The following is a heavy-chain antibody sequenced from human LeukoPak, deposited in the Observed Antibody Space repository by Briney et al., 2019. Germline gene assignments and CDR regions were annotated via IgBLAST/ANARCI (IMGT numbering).Heavy chain of an antibody. Sequence: ASVKVSCKSSGYTFTGYYMHWVRQAPGQGLEWMGWINPNSGGTNYAQKFQGRVTMTRDTSISTAYMELSRLRSDDTAVYYCAREVGYCSVTSRAPGDYWGQGTLVTVSS. CDR1: GYTFTGYY. CDR3: AREVGYCSVTSRAPGDY. D-gene: IGHD2-2*01. V-gene: IGHV1-2*02. CDR2: INPNSGGT. J-gene: IGHJ4*02.